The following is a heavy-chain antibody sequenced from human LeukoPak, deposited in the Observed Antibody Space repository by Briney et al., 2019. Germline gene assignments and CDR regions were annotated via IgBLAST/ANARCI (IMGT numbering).Heavy chain of an antibody. J-gene: IGHJ4*02. V-gene: IGHV3-21*01. D-gene: IGHD6-19*01. CDR3: AREHSSGYGY. CDR1: GFTFSSYS. CDR2: ISSSSSYI. Sequence: GGSLRPSCAASGFTFSSYSMNWVRQAPGKGLEWVSSISSSSSYIYYADSVKGRFTISRDNAKNSLYLQMNSLRAEDTAVYYCAREHSSGYGYWGRGTLVTVSS.